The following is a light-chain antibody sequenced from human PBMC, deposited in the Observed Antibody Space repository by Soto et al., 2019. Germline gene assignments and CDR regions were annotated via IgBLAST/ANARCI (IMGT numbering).Light chain of an antibody. CDR2: GAS. V-gene: IGKV3-20*01. CDR3: QHYAHNSPIT. Sequence: ACPQSLDTLSQSRGRRANLSSAASQSVSSSVAWYQQRPGQAPRLLIAGASSRANGIQDMFSGSGSGTDFTLTISRLEPEDFALYYCQHYAHNSPITFGQGTRLE. CDR1: QSVSSS. J-gene: IGKJ5*01.